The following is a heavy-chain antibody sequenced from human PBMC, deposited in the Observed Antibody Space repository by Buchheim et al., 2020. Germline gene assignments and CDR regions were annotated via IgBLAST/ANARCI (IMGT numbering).Heavy chain of an antibody. CDR1: GGTFSSYA. D-gene: IGHD3-9*01. J-gene: IGHJ6*02. CDR3: ARGTYDILTDTYYYYGMDV. Sequence: QVQLVQSGAEVKKPGSSVKVSCKASGGTFSSYAISWVRQAPGQGLEWMGRIIPILGIANYAQKFQGRVTITADKSTNTAYMELSSLRSEDTAVYYCARGTYDILTDTYYYYGMDVWGQGTT. V-gene: IGHV1-69*04. CDR2: IIPILGIA.